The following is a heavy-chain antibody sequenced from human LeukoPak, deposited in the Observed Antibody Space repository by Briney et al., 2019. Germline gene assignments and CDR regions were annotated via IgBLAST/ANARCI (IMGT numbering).Heavy chain of an antibody. CDR1: GFTFSNYA. CDR2: ISGSGDNT. V-gene: IGHV3-23*01. Sequence: GGSLRLSFAASGFTFSNYAMSWVRQAPGKGLEWVSAISGSGDNTYYADSVKGRFTISRDNAKNSLYLQMNSLRAEDTAVYYCASSSDIYGSGSYFNSLGDVWGKGTTVSISS. D-gene: IGHD3-10*01. J-gene: IGHJ6*04. CDR3: ASSSDIYGSGSYFNSLGDV.